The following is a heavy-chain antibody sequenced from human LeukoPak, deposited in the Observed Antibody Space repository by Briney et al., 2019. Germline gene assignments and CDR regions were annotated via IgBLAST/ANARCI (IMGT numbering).Heavy chain of an antibody. D-gene: IGHD6-6*01. CDR2: IYYSGST. CDR3: ARDKGRQLVRWFDP. V-gene: IGHV4-39*07. CDR1: GGSISSSSYY. J-gene: IGHJ5*02. Sequence: SETLSLTCTVSGGSISSSSYYWGWIRQPPGKGLGWIGSIYYSGSTYYNPSLKSRVTISVDTSKNQFSLKLSSVTAADTAVYYCARDKGRQLVRWFDPWGQGTLVTVSS.